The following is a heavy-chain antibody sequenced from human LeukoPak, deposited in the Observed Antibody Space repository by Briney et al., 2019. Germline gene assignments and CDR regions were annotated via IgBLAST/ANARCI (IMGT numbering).Heavy chain of an antibody. V-gene: IGHV3-23*01. CDR1: GFTFSSYA. CDR3: AKDRVSPGFNLFDP. J-gene: IGHJ5*02. D-gene: IGHD2/OR15-2a*01. CDR2: INGRGDNT. Sequence: GGSLRLSCAASGFTFSSYAMNWVRQAPGNGLEWASAINGRGDNTYYADSVKGRFTISRDNSKGTLFLQMNTLRAEDTAIYYCAKDRVSPGFNLFDPWGQGTLVTVSS.